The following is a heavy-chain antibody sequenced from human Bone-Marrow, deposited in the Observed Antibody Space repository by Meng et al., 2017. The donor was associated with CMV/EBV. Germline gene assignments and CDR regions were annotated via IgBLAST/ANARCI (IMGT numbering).Heavy chain of an antibody. CDR3: ARERLGRDYFDY. D-gene: IGHD5/OR15-5a*01. CDR1: GFTFGNYV. CDR2: ISYDGSNK. J-gene: IGHJ4*02. V-gene: IGHV3-30*04. Sequence: GESLKISCGASGFTFGNYVLHWVRQAPGKGLEWVAVISYDGSNKYYADSVKGRFTISGDNSKNTLYLQMNSLRAEDTAVYYCARERLGRDYFDYWGQGTLVTVSS.